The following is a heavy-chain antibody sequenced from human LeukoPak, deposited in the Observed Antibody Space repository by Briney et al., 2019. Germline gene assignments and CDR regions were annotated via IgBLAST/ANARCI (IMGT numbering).Heavy chain of an antibody. CDR2: VSAYNGNT. J-gene: IGHJ4*02. V-gene: IGHV1-18*01. CDR1: GYTFTSYG. Sequence: GASVKVSCKASGYTFTSYGISWVRQAPGQGLEWMGWVSAYNGNTNYAQKLQGRVTMTTDTSTSTAYMELRSLRSDDTAVYYCASAPRLYSSSWYHDYWGQGTLVTVSS. D-gene: IGHD6-13*01. CDR3: ASAPRLYSSSWYHDY.